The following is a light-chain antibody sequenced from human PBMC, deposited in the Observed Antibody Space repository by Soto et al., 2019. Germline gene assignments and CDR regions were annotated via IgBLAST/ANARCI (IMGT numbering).Light chain of an antibody. V-gene: IGLV2-8*01. Sequence: PVLTQPPSASGSPGQSVTISCTGTSSDVGGYNYVSWYQQNPGKVPKLMIYEVNKRPSGVPDRFSGSKSGNTASLTVSGIQVEDEADYYCTSYAGGNNVFGTGTKLTVL. CDR3: TSYAGGNNV. J-gene: IGLJ1*01. CDR1: SSDVGGYNY. CDR2: EVN.